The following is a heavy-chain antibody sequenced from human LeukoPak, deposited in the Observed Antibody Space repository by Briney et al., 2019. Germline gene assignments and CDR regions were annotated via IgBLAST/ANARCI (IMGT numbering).Heavy chain of an antibody. J-gene: IGHJ5*02. Sequence: PSETLSLICAVYGGSFSGSYWSWIRQPPGKGLEWIGEMNHSGSTNYNPSLKSRVTTSVDTPKNQFFLKLTSVTAADTAIYYCARGRYNWNGFDPWGQGTLVTVSS. CDR2: MNHSGST. D-gene: IGHD1-1*01. CDR1: GGSFSGSY. CDR3: ARGRYNWNGFDP. V-gene: IGHV4-34*01.